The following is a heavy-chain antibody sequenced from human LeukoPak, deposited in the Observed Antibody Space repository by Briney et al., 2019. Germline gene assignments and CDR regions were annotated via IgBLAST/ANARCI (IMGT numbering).Heavy chain of an antibody. V-gene: IGHV1-2*02. Sequence: ASVKVSCKASGYTFTGYYMHWVRQAPGQGLEWMGWINPNSGGTNYAQKFQGRVTMTRDTSISTAYMELSRLRSNDTAVYYCARDSGSGWYSGYFDLWGRGTLVTVSS. D-gene: IGHD6-19*01. J-gene: IGHJ2*01. CDR2: INPNSGGT. CDR3: ARDSGSGWYSGYFDL. CDR1: GYTFTGYY.